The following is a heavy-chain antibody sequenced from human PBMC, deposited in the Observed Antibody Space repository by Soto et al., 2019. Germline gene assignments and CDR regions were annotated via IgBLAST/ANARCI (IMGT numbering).Heavy chain of an antibody. D-gene: IGHD3-16*01. CDR3: ARESLGAKGADH. J-gene: IGHJ4*02. CDR2: IIPIIGMT. V-gene: IGHV1-69*17. Sequence: QVQLVQSGAEVKRPGSSVKVSCESSGDTFNSYVISWVRQAPGQGLEWMGGIIPIIGMTHYAQKLQGRVTISALSSTGTAYMELTNLGFEDTALYYCARESLGAKGADHWGQGTVVTVSS. CDR1: GDTFNSYV.